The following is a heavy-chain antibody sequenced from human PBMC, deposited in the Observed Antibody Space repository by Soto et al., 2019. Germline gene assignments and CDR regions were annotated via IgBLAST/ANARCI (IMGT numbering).Heavy chain of an antibody. J-gene: IGHJ4*02. V-gene: IGHV1-8*01. CDR2: MNPNSGNT. D-gene: IGHD2-15*01. Sequence: ASVKVSCKASGYTFTSYDINWVRQATGQGLEWMGWMNPNSGNTGYAQKFQGRVTMTRNTSISTAYMELSSLRSEDTAVYYCAHWGCSGGSCYLNFDYWGQGTLVTVSS. CDR3: AHWGCSGGSCYLNFDY. CDR1: GYTFTSYD.